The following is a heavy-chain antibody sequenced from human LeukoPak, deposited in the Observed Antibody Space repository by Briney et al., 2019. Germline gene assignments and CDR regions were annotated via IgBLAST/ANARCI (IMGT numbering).Heavy chain of an antibody. V-gene: IGHV4-34*01. Sequence: SETLSLTCAVYGGSFSGYYWSWIRQPPGKGLEWIGEINHSGSTNYNPSLKSRVSMSVDTSKKQFSLRLSSVTAADTAIYYCASDYFDRTGYYGFIYWGQGSLVTISS. J-gene: IGHJ4*02. CDR2: INHSGST. CDR1: GGSFSGYY. CDR3: ASDYFDRTGYYGFIY. D-gene: IGHD3-22*01.